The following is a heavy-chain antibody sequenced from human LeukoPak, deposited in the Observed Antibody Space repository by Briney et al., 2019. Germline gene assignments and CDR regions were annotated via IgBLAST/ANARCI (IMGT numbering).Heavy chain of an antibody. J-gene: IGHJ3*02. Sequence: ASVKVSCKASGYTFTGYYMHWVRQAPGQGLEWMGGIIPIFGTANYAQKFQGRVTITADESTSTAYMELSSLRSEDTAVYYCARDESRCSSTSCYIGDFAFDIWGQGTMVTVSS. V-gene: IGHV1-69*13. CDR1: GYTFTGYY. CDR3: ARDESRCSSTSCYIGDFAFDI. CDR2: IIPIFGTA. D-gene: IGHD2-2*02.